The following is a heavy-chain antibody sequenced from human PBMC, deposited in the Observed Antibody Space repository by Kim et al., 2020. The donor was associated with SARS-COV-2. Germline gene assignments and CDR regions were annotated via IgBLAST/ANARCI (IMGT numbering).Heavy chain of an antibody. Sequence: GGSLRLSCAASEVTFSSYAMTWVRQAPGKGLEWVSGISGSGRSTYYADSVKGRFTISRDNSKNTLYLQMISLRAEDTAVYYCAKAARGGDSKQFDYWGQGTLVTVSS. J-gene: IGHJ4*02. D-gene: IGHD2-21*02. V-gene: IGHV3-23*01. CDR3: AKAARGGDSKQFDY. CDR1: EVTFSSYA. CDR2: ISGSGRST.